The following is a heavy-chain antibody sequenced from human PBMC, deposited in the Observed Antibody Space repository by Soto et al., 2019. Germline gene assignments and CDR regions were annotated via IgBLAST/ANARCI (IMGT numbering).Heavy chain of an antibody. CDR3: AAPSGDYYDSSGLYYGMDV. J-gene: IGHJ6*02. Sequence: SVKVSCKASGFTFTSSAVQWVRQARGQRLEWIGWIVVGSGNTNYAQKFQERVTITRDMSTSTAYMELSSLRSEDMAVYYCAAPSGDYYDSSGLYYGMDVWGQGTTVTVSS. D-gene: IGHD3-22*01. CDR2: IVVGSGNT. V-gene: IGHV1-58*01. CDR1: GFTFTSSA.